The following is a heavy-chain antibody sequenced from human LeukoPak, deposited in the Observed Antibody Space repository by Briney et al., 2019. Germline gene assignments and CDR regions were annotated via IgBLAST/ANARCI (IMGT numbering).Heavy chain of an antibody. Sequence: AETLSLTCTVSGGSLSISSYYCGWVRRPAGKXXXXXXXXFYSGITYYNPYLKSRVTISVDTSENQLPMKMTSVAAADAALYYCARLSPVGVTLRVIFTWGEGTQFTVSS. V-gene: IGHV4-39*01. CDR2: XFYSGIT. CDR3: ARLSPVGVTLRVIFT. J-gene: IGHJ5*02. D-gene: IGHD3-10*01. CDR1: GGSLSISSYY.